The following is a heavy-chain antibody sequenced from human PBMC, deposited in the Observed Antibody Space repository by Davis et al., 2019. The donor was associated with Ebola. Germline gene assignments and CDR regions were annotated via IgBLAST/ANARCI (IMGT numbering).Heavy chain of an antibody. CDR3: ASLRRTITGMDDGFDI. D-gene: IGHD7-27*01. J-gene: IGHJ3*02. Sequence: KVSRQGTGYIFADQRIGWVRQMPGKGLAWMGILYTGDSDTRHSPSFRGQVTISADKSSKTAFLQWTSLKASDTAMYYCASLRRTITGMDDGFDIWGQGTMVTVSS. CDR2: LYTGDSDT. V-gene: IGHV5-51*01. CDR1: GYIFADQR.